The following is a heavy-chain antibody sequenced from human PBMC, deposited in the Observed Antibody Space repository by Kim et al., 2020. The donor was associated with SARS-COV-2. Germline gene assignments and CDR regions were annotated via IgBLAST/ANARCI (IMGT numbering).Heavy chain of an antibody. J-gene: IGHJ4*02. CDR1: GFTFSNAW. CDR2: IKSKTDGGTT. V-gene: IGHV3-15*01. Sequence: GGSLRLSCAASGFTFSNAWMSWVRQAPGKGLEWVGRIKSKTDGGTTDYAAPVQGRFTISRDDSKNTLYLQMNSRKTEDIAVYYCTTPDPPITMVRGVIMDRRPVNWGQGTLVTVSS. CDR3: TTPDPPITMVRGVIMDRRPVN. D-gene: IGHD3-10*01.